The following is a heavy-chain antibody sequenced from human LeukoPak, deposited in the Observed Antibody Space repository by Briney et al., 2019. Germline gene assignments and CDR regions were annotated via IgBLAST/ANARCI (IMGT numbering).Heavy chain of an antibody. CDR2: ISSSSSYI. D-gene: IGHD3-22*01. J-gene: IGHJ4*02. Sequence: GGSLRLSCAASGFTFSSYSMNWVRQAPGKGLEWVSFISSSSSYIYYADSVKGRFTISRDNAKNSLYLQMNSLRAEDTAVYYCARDSDRSYYYDSSGYAMFDYWGQGTLVTVSS. V-gene: IGHV3-21*01. CDR3: ARDSDRSYYYDSSGYAMFDY. CDR1: GFTFSSYS.